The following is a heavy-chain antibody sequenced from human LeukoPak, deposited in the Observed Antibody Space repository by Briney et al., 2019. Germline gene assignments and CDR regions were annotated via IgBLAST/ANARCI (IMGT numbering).Heavy chain of an antibody. Sequence: SETLSLTCTVSGGSISSYYWSWIRQPAGKGPEWIGRIYTSGSTNYNPSLKSRVTMSVDTSKNQFSLKLSSVTAADTAVYYCARDRRVVAADYYYYYYMDVWGKGTTVTVSS. D-gene: IGHD2-15*01. CDR3: ARDRRVVAADYYYYYYMDV. CDR2: IYTSGST. J-gene: IGHJ6*03. V-gene: IGHV4-4*07. CDR1: GGSISSYY.